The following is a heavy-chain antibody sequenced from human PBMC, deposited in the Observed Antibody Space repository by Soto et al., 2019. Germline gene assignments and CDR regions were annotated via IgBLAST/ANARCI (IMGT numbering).Heavy chain of an antibody. V-gene: IGHV4-39*01. D-gene: IGHD2-2*01. J-gene: IGHJ6*02. CDR3: ARHPGYCSGSSCYGYYTMDV. Sequence: SDSLSPTFISSVRPICSSRSDMSCTLHPPGKGLEWIGTMYYGVNTYYNPSLESRVTISVDTPKNQFSLELSSVIAADTAVYSCARHPGYCSGSSCYGYYTMDVWGQGTTVT. CDR2: MYYGVNT. CDR1: VRPICSSRSD.